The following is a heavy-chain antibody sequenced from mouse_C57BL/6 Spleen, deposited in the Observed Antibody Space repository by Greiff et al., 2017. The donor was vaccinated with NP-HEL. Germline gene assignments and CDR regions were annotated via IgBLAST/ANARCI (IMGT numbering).Heavy chain of an antibody. V-gene: IGHV14-4*01. CDR3: TLYGNYPYAMDY. CDR2: IDPENGDT. J-gene: IGHJ4*01. D-gene: IGHD2-1*01. CDR1: GFNIKDDY. Sequence: VQLKQSGAELVRPGASVKLSCTASGFNIKDDYMHWVKQRPEQGLEWIGWIDPENGDTEYASKFQGKATITADTSSKTAYLQLSSLTSEDTAVYYCTLYGNYPYAMDYWGQGTSVTVSS.